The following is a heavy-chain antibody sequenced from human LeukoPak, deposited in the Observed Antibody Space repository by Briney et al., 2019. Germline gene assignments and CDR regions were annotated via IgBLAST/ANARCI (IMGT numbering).Heavy chain of an antibody. Sequence: SQTLSLTCTVSGGSISSGDYYWSWIRQPPGKGLEWIGYIYYSGSTYYNPSLKSRVTISVDTSKNQFSLKLSPVTAADTAVYYCAREGVIRGGFDYWGQGTLVTVSS. J-gene: IGHJ4*02. CDR3: AREGVIRGGFDY. CDR1: GGSISSGDYY. V-gene: IGHV4-30-4*01. CDR2: IYYSGST. D-gene: IGHD3-10*01.